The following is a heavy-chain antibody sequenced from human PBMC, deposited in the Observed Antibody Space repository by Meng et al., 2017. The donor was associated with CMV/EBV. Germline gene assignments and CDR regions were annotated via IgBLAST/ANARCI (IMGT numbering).Heavy chain of an antibody. CDR3: ARGPISPRYCSSTSCRYWFDP. V-gene: IGHV1-8*03. J-gene: IGHJ5*02. Sequence: ASVKVSCKASGYTFTSYDINWVRQATGQGLEWMGLRNPNSGNTGYAQKFQGRVTITRNTSISTAYMELSSLRSEDTAVYYCARGPISPRYCSSTSCRYWFDPWGQGTLVTVSS. CDR1: GYTFTSYD. D-gene: IGHD2-2*01. CDR2: RNPNSGNT.